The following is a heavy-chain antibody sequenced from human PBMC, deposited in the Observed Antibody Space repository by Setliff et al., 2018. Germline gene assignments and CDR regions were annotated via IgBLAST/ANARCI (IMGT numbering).Heavy chain of an antibody. J-gene: IGHJ4*02. Sequence: GGSLRLSCAASGFALNSYAMIWVRQAPGKGLEWVPVIYSGGRTTYYADSVEGRFTISRDSSKNTLYLQMNSLRVEDTAVYYCAKRRSSSWFGGMDYWGQGTLVTVSS. D-gene: IGHD6-13*01. CDR3: AKRRSSSWFGGMDY. CDR2: IYSGGRTT. V-gene: IGHV3-23*03. CDR1: GFALNSYA.